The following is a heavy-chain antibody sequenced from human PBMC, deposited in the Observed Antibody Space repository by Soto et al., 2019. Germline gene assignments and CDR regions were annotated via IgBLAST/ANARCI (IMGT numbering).Heavy chain of an antibody. CDR3: ARDSGIFVTRGVISSFDV. CDR1: GGSISRYY. V-gene: IGHV4-4*07. J-gene: IGHJ2*01. D-gene: IGHD3-10*01. CDR2: IYSTGST. Sequence: PSETLSLTCVVSGGSISRYYWSWIRQPAGKGLEWIGRIYSTGSTYYNPSLNSRVIMSVDTSKNQFSLELTSVTAADTAVYYCARDSGIFVTRGVISSFDVWGRGALVTVSS.